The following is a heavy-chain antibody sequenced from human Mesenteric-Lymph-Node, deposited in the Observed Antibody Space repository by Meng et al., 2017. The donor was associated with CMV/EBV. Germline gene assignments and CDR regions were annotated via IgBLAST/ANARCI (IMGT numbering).Heavy chain of an antibody. J-gene: IGHJ3*01. CDR2: IYHSGST. CDR1: GFPISSGYY. D-gene: IGHD2-8*01. CDR3: ARIPKSYYCTTTSCYSGEGTFDF. V-gene: IGHV4-38-2*02. Sequence: SETLSLTCTVSGFPISSGYYWGWIRQPPGKGLEWIGSIYHSGSTYYNPSLKSRVTMSVDTSKNQFSLKLTSVTAADTAVYYCARIPKSYYCTTTSCYSGEGTFDFWGQGIMVTVSS.